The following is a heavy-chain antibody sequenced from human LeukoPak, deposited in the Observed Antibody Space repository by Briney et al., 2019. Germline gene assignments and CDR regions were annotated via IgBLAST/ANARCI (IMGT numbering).Heavy chain of an antibody. CDR2: INPSDGST. J-gene: IGHJ4*02. D-gene: IGHD3-22*01. Sequence: ASVKVSCKASGYTFTTYYIHWVRQAPGQGLEWMGIINPSDGSTSYAQKFQGRVTMTRDMSTSTVYMELSSLRSEDTAVYYCARETGYAYSRAPLDYWGQGTLVTVSS. CDR1: GYTFTTYY. V-gene: IGHV1-46*01. CDR3: ARETGYAYSRAPLDY.